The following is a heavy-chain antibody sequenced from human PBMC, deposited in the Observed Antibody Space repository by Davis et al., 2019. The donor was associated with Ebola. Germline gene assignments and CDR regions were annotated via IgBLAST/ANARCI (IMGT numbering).Heavy chain of an antibody. D-gene: IGHD6-6*01. CDR1: GFTFSIYG. CDR2: ISSSSSYI. J-gene: IGHJ4*02. V-gene: IGHV3-21*04. CDR3: ARGRGAYSSSGVAY. Sequence: GESLKISCAASGFTFSIYGMNWVRQAPGKGLEWVSSISSSSSYIYQADSVKGRFTVSRDNAKNSLYLQMNSLRAEDTALYYCARGRGAYSSSGVAYWGQGTLVTVSS.